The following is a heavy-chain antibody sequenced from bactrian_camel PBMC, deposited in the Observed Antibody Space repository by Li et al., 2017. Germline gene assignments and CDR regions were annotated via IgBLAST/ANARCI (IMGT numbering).Heavy chain of an antibody. CDR1: GFTFSTYY. J-gene: IGHJ4*01. Sequence: HVQLVESGGGLVQPGGSLRLSCAASGFTFSTYYMSWVRQAPGKGLEWVSSIYTGGGSTYYADSVKGRFTISKDNAKNTLYLQMNSLKPEDTAIYYCAADPSDLPPWAPPRSLSQMGVSWWGQGTQVTVS. CDR2: IYTGGGST. V-gene: IGHV3-2*01. D-gene: IGHD3*01. CDR3: AADPSDLPPWAPPRSLSQMGVSW.